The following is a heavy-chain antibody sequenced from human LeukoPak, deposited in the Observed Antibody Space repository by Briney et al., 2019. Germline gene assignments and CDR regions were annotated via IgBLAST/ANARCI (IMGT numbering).Heavy chain of an antibody. CDR2: VSSNGAST. CDR3: ARELSRGFDI. D-gene: IGHD3-16*02. V-gene: IGHV3-64*01. CDR1: GFTFSNYP. J-gene: IGHJ3*02. Sequence: GGSLRLSCAASGFTFSNYPMHWVRQAPGKGLESVSAVSSNGASTYYENSVKDRFIVSRDNSKNTLYLQLGSLRAEDTAVYYCARELSRGFDIWGQGTMVTVSS.